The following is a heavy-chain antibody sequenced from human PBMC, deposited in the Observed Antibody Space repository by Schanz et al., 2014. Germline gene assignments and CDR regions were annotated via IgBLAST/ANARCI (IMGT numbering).Heavy chain of an antibody. CDR3: VRVKGEHSGHDYIVY. D-gene: IGHD5-12*01. J-gene: IGHJ4*02. V-gene: IGHV4-4*07. CDR1: GGSINNYF. CDR2: IYSNGIS. Sequence: QVHLQESGPGLMKPSETLSVTCTVSGGSINNYFWTWIRQPAGKGLEWIGRIYSNGISHYNPSLESRVTMSVDTSKNKFSLKLTPVTPADTAIYYCVRVKGEHSGHDYIVYWGQGIQVTVSP.